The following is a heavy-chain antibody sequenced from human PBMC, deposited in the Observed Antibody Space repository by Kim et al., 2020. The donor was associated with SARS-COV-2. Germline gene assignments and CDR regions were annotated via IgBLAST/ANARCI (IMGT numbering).Heavy chain of an antibody. D-gene: IGHD6-13*01. Sequence: YYNPSLKRRVTISVDTSKNQFSLKLSSVTAADTAVYYCARDPHAAAPFDYWGQGTLVTVSS. V-gene: IGHV4-39*07. CDR3: ARDPHAAAPFDY. J-gene: IGHJ4*02.